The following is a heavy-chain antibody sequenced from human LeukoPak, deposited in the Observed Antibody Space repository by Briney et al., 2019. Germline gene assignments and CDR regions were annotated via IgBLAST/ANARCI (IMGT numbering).Heavy chain of an antibody. Sequence: ASVKVSCKASGYIFTDYGIIWVRQAPGQGFEWMGWISGYNGNTNYAQNLQGRVTMTTDTSTSTAYMELRSLRSDDTAVYYCARDLFSSGWYYYGMDVWGQGTTVTVSS. CDR1: GYIFTDYG. CDR3: ARDLFSSGWYYYGMDV. D-gene: IGHD6-19*01. V-gene: IGHV1-18*01. CDR2: ISGYNGNT. J-gene: IGHJ6*02.